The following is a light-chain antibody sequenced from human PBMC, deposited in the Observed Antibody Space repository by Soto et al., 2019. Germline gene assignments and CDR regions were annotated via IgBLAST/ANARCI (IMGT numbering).Light chain of an antibody. J-gene: IGKJ1*01. Sequence: EIVMTQSPVTLYVSPGERATLSCRASQTVSNNLAWYQQKPGRAPRLLIHGASTRATGIPARFSGSGSGTEFTLTISSLQSEDFAIYYCQQYHNRPPWTFGQGTKVEFK. CDR3: QQYHNRPPWT. CDR2: GAS. CDR1: QTVSNN. V-gene: IGKV3-15*01.